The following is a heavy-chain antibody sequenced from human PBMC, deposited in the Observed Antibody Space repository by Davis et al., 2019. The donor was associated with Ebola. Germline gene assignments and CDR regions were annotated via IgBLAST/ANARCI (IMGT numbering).Heavy chain of an antibody. Sequence: GESLKISCKGSGDSFTSYWIGWVRQMHGKGLEWMGIIYPGDSDTKYSPSFQGQVTISADKSISTAYLQWSSLKASDTAMYYCARPHMVRGGHAFDIWGQGTMVTVSS. J-gene: IGHJ3*02. V-gene: IGHV5-51*01. CDR3: ARPHMVRGGHAFDI. D-gene: IGHD3-10*01. CDR1: GDSFTSYW. CDR2: IYPGDSDT.